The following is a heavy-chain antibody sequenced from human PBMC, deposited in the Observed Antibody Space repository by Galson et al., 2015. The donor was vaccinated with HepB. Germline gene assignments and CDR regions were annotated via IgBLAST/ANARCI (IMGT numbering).Heavy chain of an antibody. D-gene: IGHD3/OR15-3a*01. V-gene: IGHV3-11*01. Sequence: SLRLSCAVSGFSVSDYYLSWVCQAPGKGPEWVSYISSSDSSTYYADFAKGRFTISRDNANNSLYLQMNSLRAEDTAVYYCARDWTRFCPMDVWGKGTTVTVSS. J-gene: IGHJ6*03. CDR2: ISSSDSST. CDR3: ARDWTRFCPMDV. CDR1: GFSVSDYY.